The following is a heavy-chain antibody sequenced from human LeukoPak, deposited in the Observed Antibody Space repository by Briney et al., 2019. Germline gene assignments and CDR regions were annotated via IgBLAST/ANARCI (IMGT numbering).Heavy chain of an antibody. V-gene: IGHV3-48*03. CDR1: GFTFNNYQ. Sequence: GGSLRLSCAASGFTFNNYQMNWVRQAPGKGLGCISYISSSGRTIYYAESLKGRFTVSRDNAKNSLYLRMNNLRAEDTAVYYCARGEYYFDYWGQGTLVTVSS. CDR2: ISSSGRTI. J-gene: IGHJ4*02. CDR3: ARGEYYFDY.